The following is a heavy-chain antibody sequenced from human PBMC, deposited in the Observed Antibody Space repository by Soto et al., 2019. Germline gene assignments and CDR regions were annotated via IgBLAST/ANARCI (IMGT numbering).Heavy chain of an antibody. CDR2: ISYDGSNK. D-gene: IGHD2-15*01. J-gene: IGHJ6*02. CDR3: AKVQGTVDYYYYGMDV. CDR1: GFTFSRYG. V-gene: IGHV3-30*18. Sequence: QVQLVESGGGVVQPGRSLRLSCAASGFTFSRYGMHWVRQAPGKGLEWVAVISYDGSNKYYADSVKGRFTISRDNSKNTLYLQMNSLRAEDTAVYYCAKVQGTVDYYYYGMDVWGQGTTVTVSS.